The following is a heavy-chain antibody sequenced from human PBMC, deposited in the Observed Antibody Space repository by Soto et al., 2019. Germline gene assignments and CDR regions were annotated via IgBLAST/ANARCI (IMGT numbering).Heavy chain of an antibody. V-gene: IGHV1-18*01. CDR2: IRVHNGNT. CDR3: VRDLDGSGSYYTDY. CDR1: GYNFINYG. J-gene: IGHJ4*02. D-gene: IGHD3-10*01. Sequence: GASVKVSCKASGYNFINYGISWVRQAPGQGLEWMGWIRVHNGNTNYAQKLQGRVTMTTDTSTSTDYMELRSLRSDDTAVYYCVRDLDGSGSYYTDYWGPGTLVAVSS.